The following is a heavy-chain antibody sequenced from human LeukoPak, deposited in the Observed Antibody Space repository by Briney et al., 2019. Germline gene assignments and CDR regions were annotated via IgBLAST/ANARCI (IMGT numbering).Heavy chain of an antibody. CDR1: GGTFSSYA. CDR3: AIYPLNSGPMGY. Sequence: SVKVSCKASGGTFSSYAISWVRQAPGQGLEWMGGIIPIFGTANYAQKFQGRVTISTDESTSTAYMELSSLRSEDTAVYYCAIYPLNSGPMGYWGQGTLVTVSS. CDR2: IIPIFGTA. V-gene: IGHV1-69*05. J-gene: IGHJ4*02. D-gene: IGHD1-26*01.